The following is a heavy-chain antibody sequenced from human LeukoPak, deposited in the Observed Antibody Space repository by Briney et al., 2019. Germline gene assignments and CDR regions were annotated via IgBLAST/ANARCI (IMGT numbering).Heavy chain of an antibody. CDR2: ISTYNGNT. CDR1: GYTFTSYG. J-gene: IGHJ4*02. Sequence: GASVKVSCKASGYTFTSYGISWVRQAPGRGLECMGWISTYNGNTNYAQKLQGRVTMTTDTSTSTAYMALRSLRSDDTAVYYCARDTWRGMTYYYGSGSYRPPYYFDYWGQGTLVTVSS. CDR3: ARDTWRGMTYYYGSGSYRPPYYFDY. D-gene: IGHD3-10*01. V-gene: IGHV1-18*01.